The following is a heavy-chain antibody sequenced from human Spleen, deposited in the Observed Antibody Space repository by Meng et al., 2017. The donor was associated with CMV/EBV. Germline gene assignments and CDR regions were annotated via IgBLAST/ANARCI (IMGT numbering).Heavy chain of an antibody. CDR2: ISAYNGNT. J-gene: IGHJ4*02. V-gene: IGHV1-18*01. CDR1: GYTFTSYG. D-gene: IGHD3-3*01. Sequence: ASVKVSCKASGYTFTSYGISWVRQAPGQGLEWMGWISAYNGNTNYAQKLQGRVTMTTDASTSTAYMELRSLRSDDTAVYYCARGSITIFGVVTQNGDYWGQGTLVTVSS. CDR3: ARGSITIFGVVTQNGDY.